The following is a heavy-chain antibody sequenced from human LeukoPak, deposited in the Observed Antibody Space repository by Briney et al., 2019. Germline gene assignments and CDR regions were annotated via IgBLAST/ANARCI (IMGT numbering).Heavy chain of an antibody. CDR2: INPNSGGT. V-gene: IGHV1-2*02. CDR3: AREGSTADSSFDI. J-gene: IGHJ3*02. CDR1: GYTFTGYY. Sequence: VSVKVSCKASGYTFTGYYMHWVRQAPGQGLEWMGWINPNSGGTNYAQKFQGRVTMTRDTSISTAYMELSRLRSDDTAVYYCAREGSTADSSFDIWGQGTMVTVSS. D-gene: IGHD3-22*01.